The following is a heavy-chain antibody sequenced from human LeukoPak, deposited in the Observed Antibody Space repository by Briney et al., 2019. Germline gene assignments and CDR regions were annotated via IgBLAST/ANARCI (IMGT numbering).Heavy chain of an antibody. V-gene: IGHV1-18*04. Sequence: AAVTLCFTTSGHTFFINGVRWVRQAPGQGLELLGWICVNNGNTNYARQFQGRVTMTTDTSTSTVFMELRILRSDDTAVYYCARVSWYGGYCSSTSCYDYDYWGQGTLVIVSS. CDR1: GHTFFING. J-gene: IGHJ4*02. D-gene: IGHD2-2*01. CDR3: ARVSWYGGYCSSTSCYDYDY. CDR2: ICVNNGNT.